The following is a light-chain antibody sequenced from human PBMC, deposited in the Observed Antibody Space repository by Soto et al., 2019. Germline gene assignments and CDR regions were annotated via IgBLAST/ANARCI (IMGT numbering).Light chain of an antibody. V-gene: IGKV1-16*02. CDR3: QQYNRYPYT. CDR1: QGISDS. Sequence: DIQLTQSPSSLSAYVGDRVTITCRASQGISDSLAWFRQKPGKAPESLIYAATSLHSGVPSKFTGGGAGTAFTLTISSLQPEDVATYYCQQYNRYPYTFGQGTNLEI. CDR2: AAT. J-gene: IGKJ2*01.